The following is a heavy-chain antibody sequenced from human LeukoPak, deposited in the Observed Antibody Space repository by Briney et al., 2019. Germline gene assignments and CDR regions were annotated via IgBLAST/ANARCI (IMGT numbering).Heavy chain of an antibody. D-gene: IGHD6-19*01. J-gene: IGHJ4*02. CDR1: GGSISSYF. Sequence: SETLSLTCTVSGGSISSYFWSWIRQPPGMGLEWIGYVYYSGSPNYNPSLKSRVTISVDTSKNQFSLRLWSVTAADTAVYYCARQVVAVAGTGYFDYWGQGTLVTVSS. V-gene: IGHV4-59*01. CDR2: VYYSGSP. CDR3: ARQVVAVAGTGYFDY.